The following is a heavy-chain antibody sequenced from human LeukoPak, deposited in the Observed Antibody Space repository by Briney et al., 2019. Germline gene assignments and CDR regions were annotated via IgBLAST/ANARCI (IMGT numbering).Heavy chain of an antibody. Sequence: SETLCLTCTVSGGSISSYYWSWIRQPPGKGLEWIGYIYYSGSTNYNPSLKSRVTISVDTSKNQFSLKLNSVTAADTAVYYCARDQGSTSCYDYWGQGTLVTVSS. J-gene: IGHJ4*02. D-gene: IGHD2-2*01. V-gene: IGHV4-59*01. CDR1: GGSISSYY. CDR3: ARDQGSTSCYDY. CDR2: IYYSGST.